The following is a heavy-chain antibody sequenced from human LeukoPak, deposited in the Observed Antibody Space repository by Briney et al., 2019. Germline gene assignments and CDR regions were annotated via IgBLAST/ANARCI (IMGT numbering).Heavy chain of an antibody. Sequence: SETLSLTCAVYGGSFSGYYWSWIRQPPGKGLEWIGEINHSGSTNYNPSLKSRVTISVDTSKNQFSLKLSSVTAADTAVYYCARERSLSGSSPFDYWGQGTLVTVSS. V-gene: IGHV4-34*01. J-gene: IGHJ4*02. CDR1: GGSFSGYY. CDR2: INHSGST. D-gene: IGHD1-26*01. CDR3: ARERSLSGSSPFDY.